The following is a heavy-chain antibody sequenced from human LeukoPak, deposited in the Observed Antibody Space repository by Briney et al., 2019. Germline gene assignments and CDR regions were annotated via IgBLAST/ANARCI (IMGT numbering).Heavy chain of an antibody. CDR2: ISWNSGSI. D-gene: IGHD3-22*01. CDR1: GFTFDDYA. V-gene: IGHV3-9*01. CDR3: AKDNAGYYDSSGYVDY. Sequence: AGRSLRLSCAASGFTFDDYAMHWVRQAPGKGLEWVSGISWNSGSIGYADSVKGRFTISRDNAKNSLYLQTNSLRAEDTALYYCAKDNAGYYDSSGYVDYWGQGTLVTVSS. J-gene: IGHJ4*02.